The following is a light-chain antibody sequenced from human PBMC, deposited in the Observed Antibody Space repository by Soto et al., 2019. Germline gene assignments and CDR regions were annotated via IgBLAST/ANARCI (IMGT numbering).Light chain of an antibody. CDR3: QQSYSSPRT. CDR1: LSIRRS. CDR2: AAS. J-gene: IGKJ1*01. Sequence: DIQMTQSPSSLSASVADRVTITCRASLSIRRSLNWYQQKPGKAPKLLIYAASSLQSGVPSRFSGSGYGTDFTLTITSLQSEDFAIYYCQQSYSSPRTFGQGTKVDIK. V-gene: IGKV1-39*01.